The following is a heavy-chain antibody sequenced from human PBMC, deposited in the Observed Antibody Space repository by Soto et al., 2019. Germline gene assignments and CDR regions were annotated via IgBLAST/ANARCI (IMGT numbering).Heavy chain of an antibody. Sequence: EVQLVESGGGLLQPGGSLTLSCTASGLTFSNYWMHWVRQAPGKGLVWVSRTKGDGSGTSDTDSVKGRFTISRDNAYNRLYLQMSNLRAEDTAVYYCARGGFDSGPGRMDVWGKGTTVIVSS. CDR3: ARGGFDSGPGRMDV. CDR2: TKGDGSGT. V-gene: IGHV3-74*01. CDR1: GLTFSNYW. D-gene: IGHD3-10*01. J-gene: IGHJ6*04.